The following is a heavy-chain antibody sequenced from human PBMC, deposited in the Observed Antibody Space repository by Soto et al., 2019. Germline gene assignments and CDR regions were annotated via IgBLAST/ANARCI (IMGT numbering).Heavy chain of an antibody. CDR3: VRGGFGELLYPLFDY. D-gene: IGHD3-10*01. J-gene: IGHJ4*02. CDR2: ISSSSTYI. V-gene: IGHV3-21*02. CDR1: GFTFSSYS. Sequence: EVQLVESGGGLVKPGGSLRVSCAASGFTFSSYSMNWVRQAPGKGLDWVSSISSSSTYIYHADSVRGRFTISRDNAKNSLYLQMDSLRAEDTAVYYCVRGGFGELLYPLFDYWGQGTLVTVSS.